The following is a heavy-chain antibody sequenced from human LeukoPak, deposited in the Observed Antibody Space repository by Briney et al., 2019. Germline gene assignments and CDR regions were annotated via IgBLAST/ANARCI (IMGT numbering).Heavy chain of an antibody. D-gene: IGHD4-23*01. V-gene: IGHV3-23*01. J-gene: IGHJ4*02. CDR1: GFTFSSYA. CDR3: AKDQLQIYVD. CDR2: ISGSGGST. Sequence: GGSLSLSCAASGFTFSSYAMSWVRQAPGKGLEWVSAISGSGGSTYYADSVTGRFTISRDNSKNTLDLQMNSLRAEDTAVYYCAKDQLQIYVDWGQGTLVTVSS.